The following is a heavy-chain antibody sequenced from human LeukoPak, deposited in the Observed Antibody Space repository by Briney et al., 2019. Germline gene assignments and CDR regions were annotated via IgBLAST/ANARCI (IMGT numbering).Heavy chain of an antibody. Sequence: GGSLRLSCAASGFTFSSYAMSWVRQAPGKGLEWVSAISGSGGSTYYADSVKGRFTISRDNSKNTLYLQMNSLRAEDTAVYYCATGILTGYYYNYHYYYGMDVWGQGTTVTVS. CDR1: GFTFSSYA. V-gene: IGHV3-23*01. J-gene: IGHJ6*02. CDR3: ATGILTGYYYNYHYYYGMDV. D-gene: IGHD3-9*01. CDR2: ISGSGGST.